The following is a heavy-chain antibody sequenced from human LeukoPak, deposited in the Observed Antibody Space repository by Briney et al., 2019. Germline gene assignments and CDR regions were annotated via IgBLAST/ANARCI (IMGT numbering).Heavy chain of an antibody. CDR1: GFAFSNYP. CDR3: ARSKRWLEHYWYFDL. CDR2: ISGNGGNT. V-gene: IGHV3-64*01. J-gene: IGHJ2*01. D-gene: IGHD5-24*01. Sequence: GGSLRLSCSASGFAFSNYPMHWVRQAPGKGLEYVSGISGNGGNTYYANSVKGRFTISRDNSKHTLYLQMGSLRAEDMAVYYCARSKRWLEHYWYFDLWGRGTLVTVSS.